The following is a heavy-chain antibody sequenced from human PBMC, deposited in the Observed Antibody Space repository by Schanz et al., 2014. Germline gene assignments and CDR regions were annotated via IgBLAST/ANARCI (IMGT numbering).Heavy chain of an antibody. CDR2: IGGSGNST. D-gene: IGHD3-9*01. Sequence: EVHLLESGGGLVQPGGSLRLSCAASGFTFSNHALSWVPQGPGKGLEWLSGIGGSGNSTHYSYSVKVRFTISRDNSKNTLYLQVNSLRAEDTAVYYCAKHVRSLTGNDYWGQGTLVAVSS. CDR1: GFTFSNHA. V-gene: IGHV3-23*01. CDR3: AKHVRSLTGNDY. J-gene: IGHJ4*02.